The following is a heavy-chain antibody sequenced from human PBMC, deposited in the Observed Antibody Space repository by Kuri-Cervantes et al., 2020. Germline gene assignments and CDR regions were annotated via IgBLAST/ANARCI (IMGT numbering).Heavy chain of an antibody. V-gene: IGHV3-30*18. Sequence: GGSLRLSCAASGFTFSSYWMSWVRQAPGKGLEWVAVISYDGSNKYYADSVKGRFTISRDNSKNTLYLQMNSLRAEDTAVYYCAKSSGDYYYYGMDVWGQGTTVTVSS. CDR2: ISYDGSNK. CDR3: AKSSGDYYYYGMDV. CDR1: GFTFSSYW. J-gene: IGHJ6*02. D-gene: IGHD4-17*01.